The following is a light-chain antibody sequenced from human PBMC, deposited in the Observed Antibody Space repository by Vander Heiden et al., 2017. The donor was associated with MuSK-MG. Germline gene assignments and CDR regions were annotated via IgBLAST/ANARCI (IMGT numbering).Light chain of an antibody. Sequence: DIQMTQSPSTLSASVGDRVTITCRASQSISSWLAWYQQKPGKAPKFLIYKASNLESGVPSRFSGSGSGTEFTVTISSLQPDDCATYYCQQYNSYWTFGQGTKVEIK. CDR2: KAS. J-gene: IGKJ1*01. CDR1: QSISSW. V-gene: IGKV1-5*03. CDR3: QQYNSYWT.